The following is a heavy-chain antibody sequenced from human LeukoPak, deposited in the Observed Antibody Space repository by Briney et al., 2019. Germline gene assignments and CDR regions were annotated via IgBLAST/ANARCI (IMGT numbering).Heavy chain of an antibody. CDR1: GFTFTSSA. CDR2: IVVGSGNT. V-gene: IGHV1-58*02. CDR3: AAVLYDSSVRDI. Sequence: SVKVSCKASGFTFTSSAMQWVRQARGQRLEWIGWIVVGSGNTNYAQKFQERVTITRDMSTSTAYMELSSLRSEDTAVYYCAAVLYDSSVRDIWVQGTMVTVSS. J-gene: IGHJ3*02. D-gene: IGHD3-22*01.